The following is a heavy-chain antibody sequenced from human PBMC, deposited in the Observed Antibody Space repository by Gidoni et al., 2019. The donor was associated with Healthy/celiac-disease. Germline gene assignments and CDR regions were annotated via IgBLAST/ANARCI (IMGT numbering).Heavy chain of an antibody. V-gene: IGHV1-2*02. CDR1: GYTFTGYY. Sequence: VQLVQSGAEVKKPGASVKVSCKASGYTFTGYYMHWVRQAPGQGLEWMGWSNPNSGGTNYAQKLQGRVTMTRDTSSSTADMELSRLRSDDTAVYYCARGAGRWLQQKKRLGYWGQGTLVTVSS. CDR2: SNPNSGGT. CDR3: ARGAGRWLQQKKRLGY. D-gene: IGHD3-10*01. J-gene: IGHJ4*02.